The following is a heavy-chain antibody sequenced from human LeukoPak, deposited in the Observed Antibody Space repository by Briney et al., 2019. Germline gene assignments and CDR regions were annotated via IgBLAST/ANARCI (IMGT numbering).Heavy chain of an antibody. D-gene: IGHD5-24*01. CDR1: GFTVSSNY. CDR3: ARALLVRNGYNYSPNYFDY. V-gene: IGHV3-53*01. Sequence: GGSLRLSCAASGFTVSSNYMSWVRQAPGKGLEWVSVVYSGGTTYYADSVKGRFTISRDNSKNTLYLQMNSLRAEDTAVYYCARALLVRNGYNYSPNYFDYWGQGTLVTVSS. J-gene: IGHJ4*02. CDR2: VYSGGTT.